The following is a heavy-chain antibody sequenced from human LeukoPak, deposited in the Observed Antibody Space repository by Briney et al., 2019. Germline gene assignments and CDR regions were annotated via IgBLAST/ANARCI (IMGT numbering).Heavy chain of an antibody. CDR3: ARQGRVRGVIDWFDP. J-gene: IGHJ5*02. CDR2: VNYSGSGST. CDR1: GGSISTNSYY. V-gene: IGHV4-39*01. Sequence: SETLSLTCTVSGGSISTNSYYWGWIRQPPGKGLEWIGSVNYSGSGSTYYNPSLKSRVTISVDTSKNQFSLKVRSVTAADTAVYYCARQGRVRGVIDWFDPWGQGTLVTVS. D-gene: IGHD3-10*01.